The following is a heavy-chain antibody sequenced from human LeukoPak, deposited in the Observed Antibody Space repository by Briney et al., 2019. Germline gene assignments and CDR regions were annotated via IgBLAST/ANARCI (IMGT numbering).Heavy chain of an antibody. D-gene: IGHD6-19*01. CDR2: ISGDGGST. J-gene: IGHJ4*02. CDR3: ARESETSGWYDY. Sequence: GGSLRLSCAAPGFIFDNYAIHWVRQAPGKGLEWVSLISGDGGSTFYADSVRGRFTISRDNTRKSLSLQMSSLRSEDTALHYCARESETSGWYDYWGQGTLVTVSS. CDR1: GFIFDNYA. V-gene: IGHV3-43*02.